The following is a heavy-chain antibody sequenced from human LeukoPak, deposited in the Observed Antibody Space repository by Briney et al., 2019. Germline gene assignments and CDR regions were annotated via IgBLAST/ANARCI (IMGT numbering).Heavy chain of an antibody. CDR1: GFTFDDYA. CDR3: AKSGKLLWFGELSYGIDV. Sequence: GRSLRLSCAASGFTFDDYAMDWVRHAPGKGLEWVSGISWNSGSIGYADSVKGRFTISRDNAKNSLYLQMNSLRAEDTALYYCAKSGKLLWFGELSYGIDVWGPRTTVTVSS. CDR2: ISWNSGSI. D-gene: IGHD3-10*01. V-gene: IGHV3-9*01. J-gene: IGHJ6*02.